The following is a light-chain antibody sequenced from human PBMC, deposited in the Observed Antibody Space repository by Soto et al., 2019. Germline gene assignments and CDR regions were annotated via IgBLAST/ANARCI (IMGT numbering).Light chain of an antibody. CDR1: SSNIGSKT. CDR3: SAWDASLNGYV. CDR2: SNY. Sequence: QSVLTQPPSASGTPGQRVTISCSGSSSNIGSKTVNWYQQLPGTAPKLLIYSNYQRPSGVPDRFSGSKSGTSASLAISGLTSEDEADYSCSAWDASLNGYVFGTGTKLTVL. V-gene: IGLV1-44*01. J-gene: IGLJ1*01.